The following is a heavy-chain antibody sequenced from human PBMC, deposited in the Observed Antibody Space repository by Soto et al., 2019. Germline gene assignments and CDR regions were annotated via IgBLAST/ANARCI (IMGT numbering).Heavy chain of an antibody. CDR3: ARQGSYGDHDY. D-gene: IGHD4-17*01. CDR2: ISSSSSYI. V-gene: IGHV3-21*01. J-gene: IGHJ4*02. CDR1: GFTFSSYS. Sequence: EVQLVESGGGLVKPGGSLRLSCAASGFTFSSYSINWVRQAPGKGLEWVSSISSSSSYIYYADSVKGRFTISRDNAKNSLYLQMNSLRAEDTAMYYCARQGSYGDHDYWGQGTLVTVFS.